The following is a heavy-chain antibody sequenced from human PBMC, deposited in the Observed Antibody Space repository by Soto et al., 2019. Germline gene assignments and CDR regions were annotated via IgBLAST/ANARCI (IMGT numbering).Heavy chain of an antibody. CDR1: GGSISACDYY. V-gene: IGHV4-30-4*01. CDR3: ARVVNWKYESFDY. CDR2: IYYTGTT. D-gene: IGHD1-7*01. J-gene: IGHJ4*02. Sequence: SETLSLTCTVSGGSISACDYYWNWVRQPPGKGLEWIGYIYYTGTTNYNPSLKSRVSVSVDTSKNQFSLRVNSVTAADTAMYFCARVVNWKYESFDYWGQGTLVTVSS.